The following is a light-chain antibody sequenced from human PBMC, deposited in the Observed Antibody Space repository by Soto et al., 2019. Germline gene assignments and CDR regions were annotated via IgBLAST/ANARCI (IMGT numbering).Light chain of an antibody. Sequence: QSALTQPPSVSAAPGQKATISCSGSTSNIGDNFVSWYQQFPGTAPKLLIFANYKRPSGTPDRFSGSKSGTSATLAITGLQPGDEAHYYCATWDRSLSDDVVFGGGTKLTVL. J-gene: IGLJ2*01. CDR2: ANY. CDR3: ATWDRSLSDDVV. CDR1: TSNIGDNF. V-gene: IGLV1-51*01.